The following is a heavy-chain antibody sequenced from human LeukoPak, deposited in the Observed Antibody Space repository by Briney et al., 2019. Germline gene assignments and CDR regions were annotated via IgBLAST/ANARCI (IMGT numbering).Heavy chain of an antibody. CDR3: AREISSSTSFDY. D-gene: IGHD2-2*01. Sequence: SGGSLRLSCAASGFTFSSFAMSWVRQAPGKGLEWVSTISGSSGSTYYADSVKGRFTISRDNAKNSLYLQVSTLRAEDTAVYYCAREISSSTSFDYWAREPWSPSPQ. V-gene: IGHV3-23*01. CDR2: ISGSSGST. CDR1: GFTFSSFA. J-gene: IGHJ4*02.